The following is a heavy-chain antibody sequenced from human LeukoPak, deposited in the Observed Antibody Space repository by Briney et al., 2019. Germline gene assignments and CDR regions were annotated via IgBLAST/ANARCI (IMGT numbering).Heavy chain of an antibody. D-gene: IGHD6-19*01. Sequence: PGESMQISCKGSGYSFSTYWIAWGRQVPGKSLEWMGIIYAGDSDTRYSPSFQGQVTISADKSISTAYLQWSSLKASDTAMYYCARLLEGVAGTWGYWGQGTLVTVSS. CDR1: GYSFSTYW. V-gene: IGHV5-51*01. CDR3: ARLLEGVAGTWGY. CDR2: IYAGDSDT. J-gene: IGHJ4*02.